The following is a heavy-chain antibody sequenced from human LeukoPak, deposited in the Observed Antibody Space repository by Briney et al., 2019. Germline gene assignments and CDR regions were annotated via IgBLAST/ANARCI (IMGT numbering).Heavy chain of an antibody. V-gene: IGHV4-34*01. J-gene: IGHJ3*02. CDR1: GGSFSGYY. D-gene: IGHD3-10*01. CDR2: INHSGST. CDR3: ARGRGIRGSAFDI. Sequence: SETLSLTCAVYGGSFSGYYWSWIREPPGKGLEWIGEINHSGSTNYNPSLKSRVTISVDKSKNQFSLKLSSVTAADTAVYYCARGRGIRGSAFDIWGQGTMVTVSS.